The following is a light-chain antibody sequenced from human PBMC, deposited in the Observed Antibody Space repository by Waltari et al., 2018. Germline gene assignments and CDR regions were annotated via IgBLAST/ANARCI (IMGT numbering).Light chain of an antibody. CDR3: QQYNTYSS. CDR2: KAS. Sequence: MQMTQSPSSLSATVEDRRAITCRASQSISNWLAWYQQKPGKAPILLIYKASILKSGVPSRFSGSGSGTQFTLTISSLQPGDFATYYCQQYNTYSSFGQGTKLEIK. CDR1: QSISNW. J-gene: IGKJ2*01. V-gene: IGKV1-5*03.